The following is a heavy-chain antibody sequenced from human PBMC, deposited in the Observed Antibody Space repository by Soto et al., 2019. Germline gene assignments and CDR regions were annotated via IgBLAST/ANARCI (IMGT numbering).Heavy chain of an antibody. CDR1: VGSISIGDYY. D-gene: IGHD3-22*01. V-gene: IGHV4-30-4*01. Sequence: KTSETLSLTCTISVGSISIGDYYWSWIRQPPGKGLEWIGYIYYSGSTYYNPSLKSRVTISVDTSKNQFSLKLSSVTAADTAVYYCARVRVDYYDSSGYYLFDYWGQGTLVTVSS. J-gene: IGHJ4*02. CDR2: IYYSGST. CDR3: ARVRVDYYDSSGYYLFDY.